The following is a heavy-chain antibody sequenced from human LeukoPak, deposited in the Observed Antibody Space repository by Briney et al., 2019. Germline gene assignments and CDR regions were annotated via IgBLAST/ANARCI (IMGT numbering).Heavy chain of an antibody. V-gene: IGHV5-51*01. Sequence: GESLKNSCKGSGYSFTSYWIGWVRQMPGKGLAWMGIIYPGDSDPRYSPSFQGQVTISADKSISTAYLQWSSLKASDTAMYYCARPRYSSSWYSSDYWGQGTLVTVSS. CDR2: IYPGDSDP. D-gene: IGHD6-13*01. CDR1: GYSFTSYW. J-gene: IGHJ4*02. CDR3: ARPRYSSSWYSSDY.